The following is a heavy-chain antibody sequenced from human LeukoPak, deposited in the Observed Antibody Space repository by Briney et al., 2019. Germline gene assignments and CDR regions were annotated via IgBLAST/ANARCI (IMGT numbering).Heavy chain of an antibody. CDR2: ISSSSSYI. CDR1: GFTSSSYS. J-gene: IGHJ4*02. V-gene: IGHV3-21*01. Sequence: GGSLRLXCAASGFTSSSYSMNWVRQAPGKGLEWVSSISSSSSYIYYADSVKGRFTISRDNAKNSLYLQMNSLRAEDTAMYYCARGWEVTTPTDYWGQGTLVTVSS. CDR3: ARGWEVTTPTDY. D-gene: IGHD4-17*01.